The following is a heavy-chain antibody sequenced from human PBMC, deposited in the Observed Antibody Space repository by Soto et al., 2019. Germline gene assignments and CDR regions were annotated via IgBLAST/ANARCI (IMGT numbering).Heavy chain of an antibody. CDR1: GYTDFSYG. D-gene: IGHD6-19*01. CDR2: ISAFNAKT. V-gene: IGHV1-18*04. CDR3: SRDAIAVAGAFDS. Sequence: QVQLVQSGAEVKKPGASVKVSCTASGYTDFSYGISWVRQAHGQGLEWLGWISAFNAKTNYAPKSQARVTLTPDASTSTAYMEVRGMRSDDTAVYFWSRDAIAVAGAFDSGGQGALVIVSS. J-gene: IGHJ4*02.